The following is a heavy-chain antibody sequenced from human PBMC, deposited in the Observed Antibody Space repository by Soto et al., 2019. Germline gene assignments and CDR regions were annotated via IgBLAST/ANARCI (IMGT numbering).Heavy chain of an antibody. D-gene: IGHD3-3*01. V-gene: IGHV3-15*01. CDR3: STHPGPWNY. Sequence: EVQLVESGGGLVRPGGSLGLSCVASGLTFSNAWMDWVRQAPGKGLEWVGRIKSKGDGGTIEYAAPVKGRFTISRDDSRNRLFLQMSSLKPEDKEMYYYSTHPGPWNYWGQGTQVTVSS. J-gene: IGHJ4*02. CDR2: IKSKGDGGTI. CDR1: GLTFSNAW.